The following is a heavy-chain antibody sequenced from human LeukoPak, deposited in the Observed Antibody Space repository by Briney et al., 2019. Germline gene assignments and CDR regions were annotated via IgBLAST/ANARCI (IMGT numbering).Heavy chain of an antibody. CDR2: IYSGGST. Sequence: GGSLRLSCAASGFTVSSNYMTWVRQAPGKGLEWVSVIYSGGSTYYADSVKGRFTISRDNSKNTLYLQMNSLRAEDTAVYYCARGRPGGYFDYWGQGTLVTVSS. J-gene: IGHJ4*02. CDR3: ARGRPGGYFDY. D-gene: IGHD1-26*01. CDR1: GFTVSSNY. V-gene: IGHV3-53*01.